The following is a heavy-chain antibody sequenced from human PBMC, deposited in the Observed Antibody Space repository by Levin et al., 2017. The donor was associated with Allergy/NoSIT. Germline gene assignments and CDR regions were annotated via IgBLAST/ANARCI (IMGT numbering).Heavy chain of an antibody. CDR3: ARVYTGDSSQPYYFDY. D-gene: IGHD2-21*01. Sequence: SETLSLTCAVSGGSISSGGNSWSWIRQPPGKGLEWIGYIFHNGNSYYNPSLKSRVAISLDTSKNQFFLRLSSVTAADTAMYYCARVYTGDSSQPYYFDYWGQGTLVTVSS. CDR2: IFHNGNS. CDR1: GGSISSGGNS. V-gene: IGHV4-30-2*01. J-gene: IGHJ4*02.